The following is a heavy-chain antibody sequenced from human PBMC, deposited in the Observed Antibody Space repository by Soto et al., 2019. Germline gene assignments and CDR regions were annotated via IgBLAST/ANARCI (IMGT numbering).Heavy chain of an antibody. CDR3: AREAV. CDR1: GFTFSGYW. V-gene: IGHV3-7*05. Sequence: ESGGGLVKPGGSLRLSCAASGFTFSGYWMSWVRQAPGKGLEWVANIKQDGSEQFYVDSVKGRFTISRDNAKNSLYLQMNSLRAEDTAVYYCAREAVWGQGTTVTVSS. J-gene: IGHJ6*02. CDR2: IKQDGSEQ.